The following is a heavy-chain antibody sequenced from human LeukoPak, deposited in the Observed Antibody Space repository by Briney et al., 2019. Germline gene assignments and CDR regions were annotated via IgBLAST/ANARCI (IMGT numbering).Heavy chain of an antibody. J-gene: IGHJ4*02. CDR3: AKGETTVTYFDY. D-gene: IGHD4-17*01. CDR1: GFTFSSYA. CDR2: ISGSGGST. V-gene: IGHV3-23*01. Sequence: GVSLRLSCAASGFTFSSYAMSWVRQAPGKGLEWVSAISGSGGSTYYADSVKGRFTISRDNSKNTPYLQMNSLRAEDTAVYYCAKGETTVTYFDYWGQGTLVTVSS.